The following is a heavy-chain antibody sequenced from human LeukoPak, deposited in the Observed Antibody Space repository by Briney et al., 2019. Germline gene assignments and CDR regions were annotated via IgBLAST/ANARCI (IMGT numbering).Heavy chain of an antibody. CDR3: ASPGGGPTDY. V-gene: IGHV4-39*01. CDR2: IYYSGST. Sequence: ETLSLTCTVSGSSISSGGYYWGWIRQPPGKGLEWIGSIYYSGSTYYNPSLKSRVTISVDTSKNQFSLRLSSVTAADTAVYYCASPGGGPTDYWGQGTLVTVSS. D-gene: IGHD3-16*01. CDR1: GSSISSGGYY. J-gene: IGHJ4*02.